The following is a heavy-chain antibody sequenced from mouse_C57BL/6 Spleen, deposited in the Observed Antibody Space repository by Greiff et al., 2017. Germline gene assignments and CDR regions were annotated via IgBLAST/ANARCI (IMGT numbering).Heavy chain of an antibody. CDR1: GYTFTSYW. CDR3: TRPSGSRPYWYFVV. Sequence: QVQLQQPGAELVMPGASVKLSCKASGYTFTSYWMHWVKQRPGQGLEWIGEIDPSDSYTNYNQKFKGKSTLTVDKSSSTAYLQLSSLTSEDSAVFYLTRPSGSRPYWYFVVYGTRPTVAVPS. D-gene: IGHD1-1*01. J-gene: IGHJ1*03. CDR2: IDPSDSYT. V-gene: IGHV1-69*01.